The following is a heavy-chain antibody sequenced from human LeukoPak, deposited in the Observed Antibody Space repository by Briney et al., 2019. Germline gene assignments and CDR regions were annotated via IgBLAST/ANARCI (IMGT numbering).Heavy chain of an antibody. CDR1: GFTFSSYG. D-gene: IGHD1-1*01. J-gene: IGHJ4*02. V-gene: IGHV3-33*06. Sequence: GGSLRLSCAASGFTFSSYGMHWVRQAPGKGLERVAVIWYDGSNKYYADSVKGRFTISRDNSKNTLYLQMNSLRAEDTAVYYCAKEARGPTNYYFDYWGQGTLVTVSS. CDR3: AKEARGPTNYYFDY. CDR2: IWYDGSNK.